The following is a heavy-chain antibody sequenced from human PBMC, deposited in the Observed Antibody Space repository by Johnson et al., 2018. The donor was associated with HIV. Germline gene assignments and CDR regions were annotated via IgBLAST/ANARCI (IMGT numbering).Heavy chain of an antibody. V-gene: IGHV3-74*02. CDR3: ARGALGSFDI. D-gene: IGHD3-10*01. Sequence: EVQLVESGGGLIQPGGSLRLSCAASGFTVSSNYMSWVRQAPGKGLMWVSNIKTDGSNTNYADSVKGRFTISRDNAKNTVYLQMDSLRDEDMAVYYCARGALGSFDIWGQGTMVTVSS. CDR1: GFTVSSNY. CDR2: IKTDGSNT. J-gene: IGHJ3*02.